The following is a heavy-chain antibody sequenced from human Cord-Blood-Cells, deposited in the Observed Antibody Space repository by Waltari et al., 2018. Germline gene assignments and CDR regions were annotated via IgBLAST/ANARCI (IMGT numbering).Heavy chain of an antibody. D-gene: IGHD7-27*01. Sequence: QVQLVESGGGVVQPGRSLRLSCAASGFTLSSYARHWVRQAPGKGLEWVAVKSYDGSNKYYADSVKSRFTISRDNSKNTLYLQMNSLRAEDTAVYYCAREGNWGGQGTLVTVSS. V-gene: IGHV3-30*04. CDR2: KSYDGSNK. CDR3: AREGNW. CDR1: GFTLSSYA. J-gene: IGHJ4*02.